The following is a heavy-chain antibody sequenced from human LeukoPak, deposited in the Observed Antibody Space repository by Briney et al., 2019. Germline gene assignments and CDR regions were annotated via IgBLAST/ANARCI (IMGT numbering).Heavy chain of an antibody. CDR3: TTDPRNGYYFDF. V-gene: IGHV3-15*01. Sequence: GGSLRLSCAASGFTFSSYEMNWVRQAPGKGLEWVGRIKSKSDGGTTDYAAPVKGRFTFSRDDSRNTLYLQMNSLNTADTAVYYCTTDPRNGYYFDFWGQGTLVTVSS. CDR1: GFTFSSYE. J-gene: IGHJ4*02. CDR2: IKSKSDGGTT. D-gene: IGHD1-1*01.